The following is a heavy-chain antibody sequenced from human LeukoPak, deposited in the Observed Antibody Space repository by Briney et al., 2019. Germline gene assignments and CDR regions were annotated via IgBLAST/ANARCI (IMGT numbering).Heavy chain of an antibody. CDR1: GGSISSYY. V-gene: IGHV4-59*01. J-gene: IGHJ3*02. CDR2: IYYSGST. Sequence: SETLSLTCTVSGGSISSYYWSWIRQPPGKGLEWIGYIYYSGSTNYNPSFKSRVTISVDTSKNQFSLKLSSVTAADTAVYCCARVNMWDAFDIWGQGTMVTVSS. D-gene: IGHD3-10*02. CDR3: ARVNMWDAFDI.